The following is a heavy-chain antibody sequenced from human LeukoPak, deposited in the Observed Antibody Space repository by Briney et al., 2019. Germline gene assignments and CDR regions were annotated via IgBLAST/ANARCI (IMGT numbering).Heavy chain of an antibody. CDR2: ISYDGSNK. D-gene: IGHD6-19*01. Sequence: GGSLRLSCAASGFTFSSYAMHWVRQAPGKGLEWVAVISYDGSNKYYADSVKGRFAISRDNSKNTLYLQMNSLRAEDTAVYYCARDPCIAVAGYYYYYYYMDVRGKGTTVTVSS. CDR1: GFTFSSYA. CDR3: ARDPCIAVAGYYYYYYYMDV. J-gene: IGHJ6*03. V-gene: IGHV3-30*01.